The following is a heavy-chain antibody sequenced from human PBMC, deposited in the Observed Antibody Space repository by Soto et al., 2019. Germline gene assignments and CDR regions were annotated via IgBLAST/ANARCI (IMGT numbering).Heavy chain of an antibody. Sequence: EVQLVESGGGLVQPGGSLRLSCTASGFTFSNHWMSWVRQAPGKGLERVASIKEDGSEKYYVDSVKGRFTISRDNAKNSLHLQMNSLRAEDTAVYYCAKEYRWGQGTLVTVSS. D-gene: IGHD1-26*01. J-gene: IGHJ4*02. V-gene: IGHV3-7*01. CDR1: GFTFSNHW. CDR3: AKEYR. CDR2: IKEDGSEK.